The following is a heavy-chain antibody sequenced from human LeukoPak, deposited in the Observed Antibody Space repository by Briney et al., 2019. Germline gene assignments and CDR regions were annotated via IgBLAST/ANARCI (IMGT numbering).Heavy chain of an antibody. CDR3: ARDRYSGYDLRAFDI. CDR2: INHSGST. V-gene: IGHV4-34*01. Sequence: PSETLSLTCAVYGGSFSGYYWSWIRQPPGKGLEWIGEINHSGSTNYNPSPKSRVTISVDTSKNQFSLKLSSVTAADTAVYYCARDRYSGYDLRAFDIWGQGTMVTVSS. CDR1: GGSFSGYY. J-gene: IGHJ3*02. D-gene: IGHD5-12*01.